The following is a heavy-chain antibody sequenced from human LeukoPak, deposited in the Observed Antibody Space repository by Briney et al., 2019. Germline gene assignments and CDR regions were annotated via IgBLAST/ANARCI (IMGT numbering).Heavy chain of an antibody. CDR2: IYYSGST. Sequence: SETLSLTCTVSGGSISSYYWSWIRQPPGKGLEWIGYIYYSGSTNYNPSLKSRVTISVDTSKNQFSLKLSSVTAADTAVYYCVRDYCSGGSCYSDYWGQGTLVTVSS. CDR1: GGSISSYY. CDR3: VRDYCSGGSCYSDY. D-gene: IGHD2-15*01. J-gene: IGHJ4*02. V-gene: IGHV4-59*12.